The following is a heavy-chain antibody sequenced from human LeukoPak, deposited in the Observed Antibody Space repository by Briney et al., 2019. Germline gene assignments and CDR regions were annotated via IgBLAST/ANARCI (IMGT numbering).Heavy chain of an antibody. D-gene: IGHD3-10*01. V-gene: IGHV4-34*01. CDR2: INHSGST. J-gene: IGHJ3*02. CDR3: ARDAYYYGSGDAFDI. Sequence: PSETLSLTCAVYGGSFSGYYWSWIRQPPGKGLEWIGEINHSGSTNYNPSLKSRVTISVDTSKNQFSLKLSSVTAADTAVYYCARDAYYYGSGDAFDIWGQGTMVTVSS. CDR1: GGSFSGYY.